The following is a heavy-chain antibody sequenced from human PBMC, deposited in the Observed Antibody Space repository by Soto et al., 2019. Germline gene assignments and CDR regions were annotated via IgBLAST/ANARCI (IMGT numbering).Heavy chain of an antibody. V-gene: IGHV1-46*01. D-gene: IGHD6-13*01. CDR1: GYTFTSYY. J-gene: IGHJ4*02. CDR3: ARDRGIAAAGVFDY. Sequence: ASVKVSCKASGYTFTSYYLHWVRQAPGQGLEWMGIINPTGGSTRYAQKFQGRVTMTTDTSTSTAYMELRSLRSDDTAVYYCARDRGIAAAGVFDYWGQGTLVTVSS. CDR2: INPTGGST.